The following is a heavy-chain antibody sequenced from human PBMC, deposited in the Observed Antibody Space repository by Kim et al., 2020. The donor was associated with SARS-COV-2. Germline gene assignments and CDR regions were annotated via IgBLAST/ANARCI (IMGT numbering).Heavy chain of an antibody. D-gene: IGHD1-26*01. J-gene: IGHJ4*02. V-gene: IGHV7-4-1*02. CDR3: AREWEPTDFDY. Sequence: NPTYAQGLPGRFVFSLDTSVSTAYLQISSLKAEDTAVYYCAREWEPTDFDYWGQGTLVTVSS. CDR2: NP.